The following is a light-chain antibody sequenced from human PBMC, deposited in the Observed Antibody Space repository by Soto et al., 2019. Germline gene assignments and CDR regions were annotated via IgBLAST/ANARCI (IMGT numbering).Light chain of an antibody. V-gene: IGKV3-20*01. CDR2: GAS. Sequence: EIVLTQSPGTLSLSPGERATLSCRASQSVSSTYLAWYHQKPGQAPRLLIYGASSRATGIPDRFSGSGSGTDFTLTISRLEPEDCAVYYCRQYGSSTWKFGPGTKVEIK. CDR1: QSVSSTY. CDR3: RQYGSSTWK. J-gene: IGKJ1*01.